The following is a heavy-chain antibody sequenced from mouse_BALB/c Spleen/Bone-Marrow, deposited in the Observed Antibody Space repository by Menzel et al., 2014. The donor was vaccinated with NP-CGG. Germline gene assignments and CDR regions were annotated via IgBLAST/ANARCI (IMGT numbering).Heavy chain of an antibody. CDR3: ARDGDYDEGYAMDY. V-gene: IGHV1-54*01. CDR1: GYAFTNYL. D-gene: IGHD2-4*01. CDR2: INPGSGGT. Sequence: VQLQQSGAELVRPGTSVKVSCKASGYAFTNYLIEWVKQRPGQGLEWIGVINPGSGGTNYNEKFKGKATLTADKSSSTAYTQLSSLTSDDSAVYFCARDGDYDEGYAMDYWGQGTSVTVSS. J-gene: IGHJ4*01.